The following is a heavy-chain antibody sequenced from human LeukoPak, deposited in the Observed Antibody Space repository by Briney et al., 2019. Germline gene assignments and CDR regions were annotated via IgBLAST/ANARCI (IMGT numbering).Heavy chain of an antibody. V-gene: IGHV1-69*04. J-gene: IGHJ6*02. CDR3: ARGCSSTSCYPYYYYYGMDV. CDR2: IIAILGIA. D-gene: IGHD2-2*01. CDR1: GGTFSSYA. Sequence: SVKVSCKASGGTFSSYAISWVRQAPGQGLEWMGRIIAILGIANYAQKFQGSVTITADKSTSTAYMELSSLRSEDTAVYYCARGCSSTSCYPYYYYYGMDVWGQGTTVTVSS.